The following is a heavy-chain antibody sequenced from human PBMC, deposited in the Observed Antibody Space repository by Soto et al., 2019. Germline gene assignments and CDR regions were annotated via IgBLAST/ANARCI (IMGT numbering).Heavy chain of an antibody. V-gene: IGHV3-23*01. J-gene: IGHJ2*01. CDR1: GFTFSSYA. Sequence: EVQLLESGGGLVQPGGSLRLSCAASGFTFSSYAMSWVRQAPGKGLEWVSAISGSGGSTYYADSVKGRFTISRDNSKNTLYLQMNSLRAEHTAVYYCAKDSLGCSGGSCYSSYWYFDLWGRGTLVTVSS. D-gene: IGHD2-15*01. CDR3: AKDSLGCSGGSCYSSYWYFDL. CDR2: ISGSGGST.